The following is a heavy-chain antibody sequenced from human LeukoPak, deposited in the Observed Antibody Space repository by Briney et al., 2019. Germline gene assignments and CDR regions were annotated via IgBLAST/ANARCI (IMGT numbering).Heavy chain of an antibody. J-gene: IGHJ3*02. CDR1: GGSVSGYY. D-gene: IGHD4-17*01. Sequence: SETLSLTCAVYGGSVSGYYWSWIRQAPGKGLEWIGEINHSGSTNYNPSLKSRVTISVDTSKNQFSLKLSSVTAADTAVYYCARDLVTVTKGFDIWGQGTMVSVSS. CDR2: INHSGST. CDR3: ARDLVTVTKGFDI. V-gene: IGHV4-34*01.